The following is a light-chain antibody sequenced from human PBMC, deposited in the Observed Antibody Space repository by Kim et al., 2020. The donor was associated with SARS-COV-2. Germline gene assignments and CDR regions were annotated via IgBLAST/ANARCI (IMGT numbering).Light chain of an antibody. CDR2: WAS. CDR1: QSVLYSSNNNNY. CDR3: QQYYTTPWT. V-gene: IGKV4-1*01. J-gene: IGKJ1*01. Sequence: DIVMTQSPDSLAVSLGERATINCKSSQSVLYSSNNNNYLAWYQQKPVQPPKLLIYWASTRESGVPNRFSGSGSGTDFTLTISTLQAEDVAVYYCQQYYTTPWTFGQGTKVDIK.